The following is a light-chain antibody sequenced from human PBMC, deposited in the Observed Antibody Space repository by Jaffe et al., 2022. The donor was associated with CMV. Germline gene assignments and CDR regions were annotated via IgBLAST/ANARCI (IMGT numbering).Light chain of an antibody. CDR2: GAS. CDR1: QSVTSSF. Sequence: EIVLTQSPATLSLSPGERAKLSCRASQSVTSSFLAWYQQRPGQAPRLLIYGASNRATAIPDRFSGSGSGTDFTLTISRVEPEDFAVYYCQQYGVSPRTFGQGTKVEIK. V-gene: IGKV3-20*01. J-gene: IGKJ1*01. CDR3: QQYGVSPRT.